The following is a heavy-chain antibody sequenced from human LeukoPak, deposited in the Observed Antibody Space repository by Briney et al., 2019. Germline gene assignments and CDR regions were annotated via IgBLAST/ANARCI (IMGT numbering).Heavy chain of an antibody. V-gene: IGHV4-59*02. D-gene: IGHD6-13*01. CDR2: IYYNGSP. CDR3: ARDRGAAGSIFDF. CDR1: GDAVSTYY. J-gene: IGHJ4*02. Sequence: SETLCLTCAVSGDAVSTYYWSWIRQPPGKGLEWIGNIYYNGSPNYNPSLKSRVTISIDRSKNQFSLKLSSVTAADAAVYFCARDRGAAGSIFDFWGQGTLVTVSS.